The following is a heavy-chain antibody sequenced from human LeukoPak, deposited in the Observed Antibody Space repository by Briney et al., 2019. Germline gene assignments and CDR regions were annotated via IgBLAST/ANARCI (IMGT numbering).Heavy chain of an antibody. V-gene: IGHV3-23*01. Sequence: GGSLRLSCTTSGFSFKTYSMSWVRQAPGRGLEWVSAINDDTPYYTDSVKGRFTVSRDNSRDTLYLHLNSLRAEDTAIYYCAKEYDLWHEQGNWFDTWGQGVLVTVSS. CDR2: INDDTP. J-gene: IGHJ5*02. CDR1: GFSFKTYS. D-gene: IGHD3-3*01. CDR3: AKEYDLWHEQGNWFDT.